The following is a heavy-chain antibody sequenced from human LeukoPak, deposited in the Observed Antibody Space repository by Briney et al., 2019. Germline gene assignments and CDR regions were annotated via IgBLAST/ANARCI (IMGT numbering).Heavy chain of an antibody. J-gene: IGHJ3*02. V-gene: IGHV3-21*01. CDR2: ISSSSSYI. CDR1: GFTFSSYS. CDR3: ARVAMGNAFDI. Sequence: GGTLRLSCAASGFTFSSYSMNWVRQAPGKGLEWVSSISSSSSYIYYADSVKGRFTISRDNAKNSLYLQMNSLRAEDTAVYYCARVAMGNAFDIWGQGTMVTVSS. D-gene: IGHD5-18*01.